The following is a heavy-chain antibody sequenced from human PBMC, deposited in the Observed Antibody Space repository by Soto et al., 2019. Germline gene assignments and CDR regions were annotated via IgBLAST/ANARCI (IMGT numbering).Heavy chain of an antibody. D-gene: IGHD1-7*01. CDR2: INHSGST. Sequence: QVQLQQWGAGLLKPSETLSLTCAVSGGSFSGYYWSWIRQPPGKGLEWIGEINHSGSTNYNPSLKSRVTISVDTSKNQFSLKLSSVTAADTAAYYCARVQGNYHIWGQGTMVTVSS. CDR3: ARVQGNYHI. CDR1: GGSFSGYY. V-gene: IGHV4-34*01. J-gene: IGHJ3*02.